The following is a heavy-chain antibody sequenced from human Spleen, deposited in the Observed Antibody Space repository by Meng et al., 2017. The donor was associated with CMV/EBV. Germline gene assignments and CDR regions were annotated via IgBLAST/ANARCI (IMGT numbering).Heavy chain of an antibody. J-gene: IGHJ6*02. D-gene: IGHD3-3*01. Sequence: SGPTLVKPTQTLTLTCTFSGFSLSTRGMRVSWIRQPPGEALEWLARIDWDDDTFYSTSLRTRLTISKDTSKNQVVLTMTNMDPVDTATYYCARSITIFGVTKGMDVWGQGTTVTV. CDR2: IDWDDDT. CDR3: ARSITIFGVTKGMDV. CDR1: GFSLSTRGMR. V-gene: IGHV2-70D*14.